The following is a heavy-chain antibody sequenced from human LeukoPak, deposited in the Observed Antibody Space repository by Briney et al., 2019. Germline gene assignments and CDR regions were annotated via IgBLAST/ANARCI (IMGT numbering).Heavy chain of an antibody. Sequence: SETLSLTCTVSGDSISSYYWSWIRQPPGKGLEWIGYIYYSGSTNYNPSLKSRVTISVDTSKNQCSLKLSSVTAADTAVYYCASGVVTRTEDYFDYWGQGTLVTVSS. V-gene: IGHV4-59*01. D-gene: IGHD4-23*01. J-gene: IGHJ4*02. CDR3: ASGVVTRTEDYFDY. CDR1: GDSISSYY. CDR2: IYYSGST.